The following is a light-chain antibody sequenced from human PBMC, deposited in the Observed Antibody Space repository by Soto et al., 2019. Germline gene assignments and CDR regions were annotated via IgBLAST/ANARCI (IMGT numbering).Light chain of an antibody. CDR3: SSYTISSTYV. Sequence: QSALTQPASMSGSPGQSITISCTGTSNDVGIYNSVSWFQHHPGKGPKLVIYDVSNRPSGVSNRFSGSKSGNTASLTISGLQAEDEADYHCSSYTISSTYVFGTGTKVTVL. J-gene: IGLJ1*01. CDR1: SNDVGIYNS. V-gene: IGLV2-14*01. CDR2: DVS.